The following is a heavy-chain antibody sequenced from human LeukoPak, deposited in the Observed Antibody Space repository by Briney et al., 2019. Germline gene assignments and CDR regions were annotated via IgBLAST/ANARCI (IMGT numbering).Heavy chain of an antibody. V-gene: IGHV1-18*01. Sequence: ASVKVSCKASGYTFTSYAMNWVRQAPGQGLEWMGWISAYNGNTNYAQKLQGRVTMTTDTSTSTAYMELRSLRSDDTAVYYCARDQDDILTGYYNAGYYYYGMDVWGQGTTVTVSS. D-gene: IGHD3-9*01. J-gene: IGHJ6*02. CDR1: GYTFTSYA. CDR2: ISAYNGNT. CDR3: ARDQDDILTGYYNAGYYYYGMDV.